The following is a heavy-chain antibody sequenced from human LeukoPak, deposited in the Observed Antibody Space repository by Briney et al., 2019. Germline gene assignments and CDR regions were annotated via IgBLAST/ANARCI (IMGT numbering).Heavy chain of an antibody. J-gene: IGHJ4*02. Sequence: SVKVSCKPSRGTFSSYAISWVRQAPGQGLECMGRVIPILGIANYAQKFQGRVTITADKSTSTAYMELSSLSSADTAVYYCASKRGYSYGGFDYWGQGTLVTVSS. CDR1: RGTFSSYA. D-gene: IGHD5-18*01. V-gene: IGHV1-69*04. CDR2: VIPILGIA. CDR3: ASKRGYSYGGFDY.